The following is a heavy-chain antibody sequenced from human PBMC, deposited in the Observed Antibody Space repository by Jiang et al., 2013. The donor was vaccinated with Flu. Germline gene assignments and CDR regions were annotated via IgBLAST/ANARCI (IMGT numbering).Heavy chain of an antibody. V-gene: IGHV2-5*02. D-gene: IGHD2-8*01. Sequence: PTQTLTLTCTFSGFSLSTSGVGVGWIRQPPGKALEWLALIYWDDDKRYSPSLKSRLTITKDTSKNQVVLTMTNMDPVDTATYYCAHTKGYCTNGVCSNFDYWGQGTLVTVSS. CDR1: GFSLSTSGVG. CDR2: IYWDDDK. J-gene: IGHJ4*02. CDR3: AHTKGYCTNGVCSNFDY.